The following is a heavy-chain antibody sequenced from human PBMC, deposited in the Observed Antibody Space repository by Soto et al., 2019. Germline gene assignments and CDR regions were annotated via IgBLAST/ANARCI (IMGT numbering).Heavy chain of an antibody. CDR3: ARDLGRMGEMATNWAYYYYYGMDV. CDR2: INSDGSST. Sequence: GGSLRLSCAASGFTFSSYWMHWVRQAPGKGLVWVSRINSDGSSTSYADSVKGRFTISRDNAKNTLYLQMNSLRAEDTAVYYCARDLGRMGEMATNWAYYYYYGMDVWGQGTTVTVSS. J-gene: IGHJ6*02. D-gene: IGHD5-12*01. CDR1: GFTFSSYW. V-gene: IGHV3-74*01.